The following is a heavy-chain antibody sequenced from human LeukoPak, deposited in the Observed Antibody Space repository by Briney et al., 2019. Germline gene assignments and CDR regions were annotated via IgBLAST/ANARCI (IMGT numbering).Heavy chain of an antibody. CDR3: AVLDYDGSGYYYVASLYYYYMDV. J-gene: IGHJ6*03. CDR2: INSDGSRT. V-gene: IGHV3-74*01. Sequence: SGGSLRLSCAASGFTFSSYWMHWVRQAPGKGLVWVSRINSDGSRTSYADSVKGRFTISRDNAKNTLYLQMNSLRAEDTAVYYCAVLDYDGSGYYYVASLYYYYMDVWGKGTTVTISS. D-gene: IGHD3-22*01. CDR1: GFTFSSYW.